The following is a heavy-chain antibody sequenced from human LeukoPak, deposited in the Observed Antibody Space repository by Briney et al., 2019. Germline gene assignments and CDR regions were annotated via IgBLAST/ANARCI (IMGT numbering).Heavy chain of an antibody. J-gene: IGHJ5*02. CDR2: ISNSGSTI. CDR1: GFTFSGYY. V-gene: IGHV3-11*01. Sequence: GGSLRLSCAASGFTFSGYYMIWIRQAPGKGLEWVSYISNSGSTIYYADSVKGRFTTSRDNAKKSLYLQMNSLRAEDTAVYYCARCIGAVGRDWFDPWGQGTLVTVSS. D-gene: IGHD6-13*01. CDR3: ARCIGAVGRDWFDP.